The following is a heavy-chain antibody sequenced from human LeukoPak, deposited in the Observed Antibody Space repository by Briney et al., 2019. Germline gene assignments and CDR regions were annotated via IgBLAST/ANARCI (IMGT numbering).Heavy chain of an antibody. Sequence: GGSLRLSCAASGFTFSSYWMHWFRQAPGKGLVWVSRINSDGRSTTYADSVKGRFTISRDNAKNTLYLQMNSLRAEDTAVYYCARGDSGTYWFDYWGQGTPVTVSS. CDR3: ARGDSGTYWFDY. CDR2: INSDGRST. J-gene: IGHJ4*02. V-gene: IGHV3-74*01. CDR1: GFTFSSYW. D-gene: IGHD1-26*01.